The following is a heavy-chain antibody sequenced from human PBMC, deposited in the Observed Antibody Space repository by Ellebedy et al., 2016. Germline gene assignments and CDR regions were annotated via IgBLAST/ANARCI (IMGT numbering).Heavy chain of an antibody. CDR3: AKGASYSSSWEFDY. CDR1: GFTFSSYA. D-gene: IGHD6-6*01. J-gene: IGHJ4*02. CDR2: ISGSGGST. Sequence: GESLKISXAASGFTFSSYAMSWVRQAPGKGLEWVSAISGSGGSTYYADSVKGRFTISRDNSKNTLYLQMNSLRAEDTAVYYCAKGASYSSSWEFDYWGQGTLVTVSS. V-gene: IGHV3-23*01.